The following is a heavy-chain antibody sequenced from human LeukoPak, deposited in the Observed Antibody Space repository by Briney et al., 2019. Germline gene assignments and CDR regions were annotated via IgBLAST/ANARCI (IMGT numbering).Heavy chain of an antibody. CDR2: ISYDGSNK. V-gene: IGHV3-30-3*02. CDR1: GFTFSSYG. J-gene: IGHJ1*01. CDR3: AKSTFGTEYFQN. Sequence: GGSLRLSCAASGFTFSSYGMHWVRQAQGKGLEWVAVISYDGSNKYYADSVKGRFTISRDNSKNTLYLQMNSLRAEDTAVYHCAKSTFGTEYFQNWGQGTLVTVSS. D-gene: IGHD3-10*02.